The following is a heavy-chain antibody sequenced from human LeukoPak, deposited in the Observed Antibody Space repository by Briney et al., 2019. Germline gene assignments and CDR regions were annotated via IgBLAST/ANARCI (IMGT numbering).Heavy chain of an antibody. V-gene: IGHV3-30*02. D-gene: IGHD2-15*01. J-gene: IGHJ5*02. CDR1: GFTFSSYG. CDR3: AREKTDCSGGSCSSFFDP. Sequence: GGSLRLSCAASGFTFSSYGMHWVRQAPGKGLEWVAFIRYDGSDKFYADSVKGRFTISRDNSKNTLYLQMNSLRAEDTAVYYCAREKTDCSGGSCSSFFDPWGQGTLVTVSS. CDR2: IRYDGSDK.